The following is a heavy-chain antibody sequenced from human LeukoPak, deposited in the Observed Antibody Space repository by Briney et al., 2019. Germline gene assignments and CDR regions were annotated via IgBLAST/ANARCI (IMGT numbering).Heavy chain of an antibody. CDR1: GFTFDDYA. D-gene: IGHD6-13*01. CDR2: ISWNSGSI. V-gene: IGHV3-9*01. Sequence: GGSLRLSCAASGFTFDDYAMHWVRQAPGKGLEWVSGISWNSGSIGYADSVKGRFTISRDNAENSLYLQMNSLRAEDTALYYCAKDILSSSWGFDLWGRGTLVTVSS. J-gene: IGHJ2*01. CDR3: AKDILSSSWGFDL.